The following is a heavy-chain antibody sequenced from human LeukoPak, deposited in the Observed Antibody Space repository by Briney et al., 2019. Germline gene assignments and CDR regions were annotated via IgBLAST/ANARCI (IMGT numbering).Heavy chain of an antibody. CDR3: ARGGWQTTGWYADH. V-gene: IGHV1-69*10. D-gene: IGHD6-19*01. CDR2: ILPVLGRP. J-gene: IGHJ5*02. Sequence: SVKVSLKASGDTFGNYDFAWVRLAPGQGLEWMGGILPVLGRPDYAQRFQDRITITADESTSTVYLQLSSLRSDDTAVYYCARGGWQTTGWYADHWGQGTLVTVAS. CDR1: GDTFGNYD.